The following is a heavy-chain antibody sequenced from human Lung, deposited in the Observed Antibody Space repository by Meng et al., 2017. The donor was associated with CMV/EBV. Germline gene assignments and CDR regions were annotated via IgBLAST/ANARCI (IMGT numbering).Heavy chain of an antibody. CDR1: RFNFNTYA. CDR3: AKDFKGHFTMDV. Sequence: GESLKISCTASRFNFNTYAMHWVRQAPGKGLEWVALISYDGNNGHYADSMKGRFTISGDISKNTVYLQMNSLKPEDTAVYYCAKDFKGHFTMDVWGQGTTVTVSS. V-gene: IGHV3-30*18. CDR2: ISYDGNNG. J-gene: IGHJ6*02.